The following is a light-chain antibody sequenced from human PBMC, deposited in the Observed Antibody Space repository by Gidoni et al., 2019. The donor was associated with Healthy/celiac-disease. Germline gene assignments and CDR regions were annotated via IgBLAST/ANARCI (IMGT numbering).Light chain of an antibody. CDR1: QSVLYSSNNKNY. CDR2: WAS. CDR3: QQYYSTRAT. V-gene: IGKV4-1*01. J-gene: IGKJ4*01. Sequence: DIVMTQSPDSLAVSLGERATINCKSSQSVLYSSNNKNYLAWYQQKPGQPPKLLIYWASTRESGVPDRFSGSGSGTDFTLTISSLQAEDVAVYYCQQYYSTRATFXGXTKVEIK.